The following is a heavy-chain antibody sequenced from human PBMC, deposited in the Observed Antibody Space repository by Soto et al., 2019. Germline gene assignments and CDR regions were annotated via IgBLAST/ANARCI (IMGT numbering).Heavy chain of an antibody. V-gene: IGHV4-34*01. J-gene: IGHJ4*02. CDR1: GGSFSGYY. Sequence: SETLSLTCAVYGGSFSGYYWSWIRQPPGKGLEWIGEINHSGSTNYNPSLKSRVTISVDTSKNQFSLKLSSVTAADTAVYYCARGPGIAVAGSNFDYWGQGTLVTVSS. CDR2: INHSGST. D-gene: IGHD6-19*01. CDR3: ARGPGIAVAGSNFDY.